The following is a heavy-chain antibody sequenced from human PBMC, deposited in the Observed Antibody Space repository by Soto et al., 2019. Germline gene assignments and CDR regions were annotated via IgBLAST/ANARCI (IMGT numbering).Heavy chain of an antibody. CDR2: IYYSGST. J-gene: IGHJ4*02. CDR1: GGSISSGDYY. V-gene: IGHV4-30-4*01. Sequence: SETLSLTCTVSGGSISSGDYYWSWIRQPPGKGLEWIGYIYYSGSTYYNPSLKSRVTISVDTSKNQFSLKLSSVTAADTAVYYCARGSAIFGVVTKPFDYWGQGTLVTVSS. CDR3: ARGSAIFGVVTKPFDY. D-gene: IGHD3-3*01.